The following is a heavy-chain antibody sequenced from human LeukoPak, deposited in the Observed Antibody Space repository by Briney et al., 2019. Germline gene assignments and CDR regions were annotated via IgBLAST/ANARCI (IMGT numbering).Heavy chain of an antibody. CDR3: ASRVEMATNHFDY. D-gene: IGHD5-24*01. CDR1: GFTFSSYA. J-gene: IGHJ4*02. V-gene: IGHV3-23*01. Sequence: GGSLRLSCAASGFTFSSYAMSWVRQAPGKGLEWVSAISGSGGSTYYADSVKGRFTISRDNSKNTLYLQMNSLRAEDTAVYYCASRVEMATNHFDYWGQGTLVTVSS. CDR2: ISGSGGST.